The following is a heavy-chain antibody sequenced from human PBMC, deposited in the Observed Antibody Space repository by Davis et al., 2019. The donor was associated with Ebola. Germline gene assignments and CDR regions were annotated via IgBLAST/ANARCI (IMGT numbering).Heavy chain of an antibody. CDR3: ARETNYYVRSGYWIYYFDY. D-gene: IGHD3-22*01. J-gene: IGHJ4*02. Sequence: PGGSLRLSCAASGFTFSSYSMNWVRQAPGKALEWVSPISGTSSYIHYADSVKGRFTISRDNAKNSLYLQMNSLRAEDTAVYYCARETNYYVRSGYWIYYFDYWGQGTLVTVSS. V-gene: IGHV3-21*01. CDR2: ISGTSSYI. CDR1: GFTFSSYS.